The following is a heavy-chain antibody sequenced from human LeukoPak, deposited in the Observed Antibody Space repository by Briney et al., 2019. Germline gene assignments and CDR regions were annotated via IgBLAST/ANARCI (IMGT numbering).Heavy chain of an antibody. V-gene: IGHV3-23*01. J-gene: IGHJ1*01. D-gene: IGHD3-16*01. CDR3: AKDVDWGRFNH. CDR2: ISPRGDIT. Sequence: GGSLRLSCAASGFSFRSHGMNWVRQAPGKGLEWVSGISPRGDITYYKDSVRGRFTISRDNFKNTVSLQLNSLRAEDTAMYYCAKDVDWGRFNHWGQGTLVTVSS. CDR1: GFSFRSHG.